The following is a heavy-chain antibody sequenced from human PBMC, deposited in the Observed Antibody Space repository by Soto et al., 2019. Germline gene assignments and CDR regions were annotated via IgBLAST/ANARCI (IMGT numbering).Heavy chain of an antibody. CDR1: GGSISSYY. CDR3: ARYNWNDGAFDI. CDR2: IYYSGST. V-gene: IGHV4-59*01. Sequence: LSLTCTVSGGSISSYYWSWIRQPPGKGLEWIGYIYYSGSTNYNPSLKSRVTISVDTSKNQFSLKLSSVTAADTAVYYCARYNWNDGAFDIWGQGTMVTVSS. J-gene: IGHJ3*02. D-gene: IGHD1-1*01.